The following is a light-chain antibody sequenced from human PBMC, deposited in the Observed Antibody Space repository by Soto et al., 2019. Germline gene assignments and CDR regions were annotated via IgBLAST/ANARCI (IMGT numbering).Light chain of an antibody. Sequence: ELTQPPSVSVSPGQTASITCSGDKLGDKYTSWYQQKPGQSPVLVIYQDNKRPSGIPERFSGSTSGNTATLTISGTQTMDESDYYCQAWDGSTAVFGAGTKVTVL. J-gene: IGLJ1*01. CDR3: QAWDGSTAV. V-gene: IGLV3-1*01. CDR1: KLGDKY. CDR2: QDN.